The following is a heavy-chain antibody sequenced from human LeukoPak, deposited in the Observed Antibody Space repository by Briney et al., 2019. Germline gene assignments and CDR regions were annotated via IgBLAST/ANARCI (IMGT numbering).Heavy chain of an antibody. D-gene: IGHD5-12*01. V-gene: IGHV1-8*01. CDR3: ARWGGYSGYDSRSNWFDP. CDR1: GYTFTSYD. J-gene: IGHJ5*02. Sequence: ASVKVSCKASGYTFTSYDINWARQATGQGLEWMGWMNPNSGNTGYAQKFQGRVTITADKSTSTAYMELSSLRSEDTAVYYCARWGGYSGYDSRSNWFDPWGQGTLVTVSS. CDR2: MNPNSGNT.